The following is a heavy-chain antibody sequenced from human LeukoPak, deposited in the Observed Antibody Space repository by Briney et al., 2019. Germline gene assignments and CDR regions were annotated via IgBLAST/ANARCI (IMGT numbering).Heavy chain of an antibody. CDR2: ISSSSTYI. V-gene: IGHV3-21*01. J-gene: IGHJ5*02. CDR3: ARAFRPQLVRSQFDP. Sequence: PGGSLRLSCVTAGFTFSTFSMNWVRQAPGKGLEWVSSISSSSTYINYADSVKGRFTISRDNAKNTLYLQMNSLRAEDTAVYYCARAFRPQLVRSQFDPWGQGTLVTVSS. CDR1: GFTFSTFS. D-gene: IGHD6-13*01.